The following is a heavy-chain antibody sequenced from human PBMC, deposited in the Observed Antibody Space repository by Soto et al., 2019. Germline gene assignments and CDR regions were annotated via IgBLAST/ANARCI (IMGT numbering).Heavy chain of an antibody. D-gene: IGHD6-13*01. Sequence: QVQLQEAGPGLVKPSETLSLTCNVSGGSISSGGSYWSWIRQHPEKGLEWIGHFYYSGTTFYNPSLKRRATISPGASRAQLALRLTSVTAADTAIYYCARLGSSSWAEGIDTWGQGTQVTVSS. J-gene: IGHJ5*02. CDR3: ARLGSSSWAEGIDT. CDR2: FYYSGTT. V-gene: IGHV4-31*03. CDR1: GGSISSGGSY.